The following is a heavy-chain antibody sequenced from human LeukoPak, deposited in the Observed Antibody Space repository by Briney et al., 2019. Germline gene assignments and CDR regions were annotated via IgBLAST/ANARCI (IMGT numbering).Heavy chain of an antibody. CDR2: ISGSGGST. CDR3: AKDVTIVVVTYFDY. CDR1: GFTFSSYA. J-gene: IGHJ4*02. D-gene: IGHD2-21*02. V-gene: IGHV3-23*01. Sequence: GGSLRLSCAASGFTFSSYAMSWVRQAPGKGLEWVSAISGSGGSTYYADSVKGRFTISRDNSKNTLYLQMNSLRAEYTAVYYCAKDVTIVVVTYFDYWGQGTLVTVSS.